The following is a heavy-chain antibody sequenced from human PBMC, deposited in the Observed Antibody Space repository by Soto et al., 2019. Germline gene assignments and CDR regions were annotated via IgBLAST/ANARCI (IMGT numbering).Heavy chain of an antibody. CDR3: ADGHIVSAAGSGSYFDY. Sequence: PSETLSLTCTVSGGSISSSSYYWGWIRQPPGKGLEWIGSIYYSGSTYYNPSLKSRVTISVDTSKNQFSLKLSSVTAADTALYYCADGHIVSAAGSGSYFDYWGQGTLVTVSS. CDR2: IYYSGST. J-gene: IGHJ4*02. D-gene: IGHD3-10*01. V-gene: IGHV4-39*01. CDR1: GGSISSSSYY.